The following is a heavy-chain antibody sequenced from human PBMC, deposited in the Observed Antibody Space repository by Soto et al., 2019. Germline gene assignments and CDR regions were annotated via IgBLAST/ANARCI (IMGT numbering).Heavy chain of an antibody. Sequence: EVQLLESGGGLVQPGGSLRLSCAASGFTFSSYAMSWVRQALGKGLEWVSAISGSGGSTYYADSVKGRFTISRDNSKNTLYLQMNSLRAEDTAVYYCAKDRAVYGDYGAFAFDIWGQGTMVTVSS. D-gene: IGHD4-17*01. CDR3: AKDRAVYGDYGAFAFDI. V-gene: IGHV3-23*01. J-gene: IGHJ3*02. CDR2: ISGSGGST. CDR1: GFTFSSYA.